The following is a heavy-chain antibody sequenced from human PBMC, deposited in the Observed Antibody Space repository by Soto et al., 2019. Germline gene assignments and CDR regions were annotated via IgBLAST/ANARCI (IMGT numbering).Heavy chain of an antibody. D-gene: IGHD2-15*01. CDR3: AREPYCSGGSCYLGYFDY. CDR2: IYYSGST. CDR1: GGSISSYY. J-gene: IGHJ4*02. V-gene: IGHV4-59*01. Sequence: LSLTCTVSGGSISSYYWSWIRQPPGKGLEWIGYIYYSGSTNYNPSLKSRVTISVDTSKNQFSLKLSSVTAADTAVYYCAREPYCSGGSCYLGYFDYWGQGTLVTVSS.